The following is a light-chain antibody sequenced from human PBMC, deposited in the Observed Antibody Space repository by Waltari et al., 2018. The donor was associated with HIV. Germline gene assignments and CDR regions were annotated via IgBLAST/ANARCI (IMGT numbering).Light chain of an antibody. CDR3: SSYTSSSTVV. V-gene: IGLV2-14*01. CDR1: TSDVGGYNH. J-gene: IGLJ3*02. Sequence: QSAPTQPASVSGSPGQSITISCTGTTSDVGGYNHVSWYQQHPGKAPKLMIYEVSNRPSGVYNRLSGSKSGNTASLTISGLQAEDEADYYCSSYTSSSTVVFGGGTKLTVL. CDR2: EVS.